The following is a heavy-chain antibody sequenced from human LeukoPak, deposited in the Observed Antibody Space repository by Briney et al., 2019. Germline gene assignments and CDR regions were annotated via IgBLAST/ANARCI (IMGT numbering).Heavy chain of an antibody. J-gene: IGHJ4*02. V-gene: IGHV1-69*04. D-gene: IGHD3-22*01. CDR3: ASVGDYYDSSGYSPAFGY. CDR2: IIPILGIA. CDR1: GGTFSSYA. Sequence: SVKVSFKASGGTFSSYAISWVRQAPGQGLEWMGRIIPILGIANYAQKFQDRVTITADKSTSTAYMELSSLRSEDTAVYYCASVGDYYDSSGYSPAFGYWGQGTLVTVSS.